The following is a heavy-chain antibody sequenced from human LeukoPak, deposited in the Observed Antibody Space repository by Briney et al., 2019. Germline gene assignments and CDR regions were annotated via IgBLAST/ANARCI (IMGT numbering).Heavy chain of an antibody. D-gene: IGHD3-22*01. V-gene: IGHV3-23*01. CDR2: ISGSGGST. Sequence: GGSLRLSCAASGFTFSSYAMSWVRQAPGKELEWVSAISGSGGSTYYADSVKGRFTISRDNSKNTLYLQMNSLRAEDTAVYYCAKGWHDYYDSSGYHLDYWGQGTLVTVSS. CDR3: AKGWHDYYDSSGYHLDY. CDR1: GFTFSSYA. J-gene: IGHJ4*02.